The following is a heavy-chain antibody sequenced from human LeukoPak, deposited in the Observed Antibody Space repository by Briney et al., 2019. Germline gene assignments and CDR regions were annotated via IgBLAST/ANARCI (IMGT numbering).Heavy chain of an antibody. CDR1: GFTFSSYG. J-gene: IGHJ4*02. Sequence: PGGTLRLSCAASGFTFSSYGMSWVRQAPGKGLEWVSSISSSSSYIYYADSVKGRFTISRDNAKNSLYLQMNSLRAEDTAVYYCARDFYYGSGSYLDYRGQGTLVTVSS. V-gene: IGHV3-21*01. CDR2: ISSSSSYI. D-gene: IGHD3-10*01. CDR3: ARDFYYGSGSYLDY.